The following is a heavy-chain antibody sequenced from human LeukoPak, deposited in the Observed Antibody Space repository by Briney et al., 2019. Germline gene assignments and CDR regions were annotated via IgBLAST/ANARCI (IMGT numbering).Heavy chain of an antibody. J-gene: IGHJ4*02. CDR2: IHNSGTT. V-gene: IGHV4-34*01. CDR1: GGPFSGYF. Sequence: SETLSLTCAVSGGPFSGYFWSWIRQSSGKGLEWIGEIHNSGTTNYNPSLNSRVTISEDTSKNQFYLNLSSVTAADTAVYYCARARRSSWYGGGLFDYWGQGTLVTVSS. D-gene: IGHD6-13*01. CDR3: ARARRSSWYGGGLFDY.